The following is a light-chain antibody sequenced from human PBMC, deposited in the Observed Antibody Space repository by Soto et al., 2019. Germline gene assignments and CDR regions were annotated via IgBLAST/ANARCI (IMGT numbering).Light chain of an antibody. CDR2: AAS. J-gene: IGKJ4*01. V-gene: IGKV1-12*02. Sequence: DIQMTQSPSSVSASVGDRVTITCRASQGLSTYLAWYRQKPGKAPKLLIYAASNLQSGVPSRFSGSGSGTDFTLTISSLQPEDFATYYCLSGHSRPFGGGTKVEIK. CDR1: QGLSTY. CDR3: LSGHSRP.